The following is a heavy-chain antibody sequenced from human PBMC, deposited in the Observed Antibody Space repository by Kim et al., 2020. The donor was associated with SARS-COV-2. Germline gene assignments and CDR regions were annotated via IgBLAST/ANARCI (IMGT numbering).Heavy chain of an antibody. J-gene: IGHJ5*02. Sequence: GGSLRLSCAASGFTFSDYYMSWIRQAPGKGLEWVSYISSSGSTIYYADSVKGRFTISRDNAKNSLYLQMNSLRAEDTAVYYCTREVLGWQWLGWFDPLGQGTLVTVSS. D-gene: IGHD6-19*01. CDR1: GFTFSDYY. CDR3: TREVLGWQWLGWFDP. V-gene: IGHV3-11*01. CDR2: ISSSGSTI.